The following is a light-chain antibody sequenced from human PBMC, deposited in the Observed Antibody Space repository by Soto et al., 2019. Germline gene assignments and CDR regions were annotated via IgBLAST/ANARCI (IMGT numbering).Light chain of an antibody. CDR1: QSVLDSSNNRNY. CDR3: QQYYSTSSIT. V-gene: IGKV4-1*01. J-gene: IGKJ5*01. Sequence: DIVMTQSPASLAVSLGERATINCKSSQSVLDSSNNRNYLDWYQQKPGQPPKLLIYWASTRESGVPGRFRGSGSGTDFPLTINSLQAEDVAVYYCQQYYSTSSITFGQGTRLEIK. CDR2: WAS.